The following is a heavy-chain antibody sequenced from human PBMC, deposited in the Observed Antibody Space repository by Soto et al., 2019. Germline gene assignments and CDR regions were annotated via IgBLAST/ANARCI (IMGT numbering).Heavy chain of an antibody. J-gene: IGHJ4*02. CDR3: ARGGPGAPFAY. Sequence: QVQLVQSGAEVKKPGASVKVSCKASGYTFSSYGISWVRQAPGQGLEWMGWISANNGNTNYAQKVQGRVTMTTDTSTSTADMELRSLRSDDTAMYYCARGGPGAPFAYWGQGTPVTVSS. D-gene: IGHD1-26*01. V-gene: IGHV1-18*01. CDR1: GYTFSSYG. CDR2: ISANNGNT.